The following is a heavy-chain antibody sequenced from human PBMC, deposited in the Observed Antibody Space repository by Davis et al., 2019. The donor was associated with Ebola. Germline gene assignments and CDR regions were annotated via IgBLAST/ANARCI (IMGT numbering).Heavy chain of an antibody. CDR2: MKTDGTGT. Sequence: PGGSLRLSCAGPRFSFNTYWIHWVRQAPGKGLVWLSRMKTDGTGTTYADFVKGRFTISRDNAKNTVDLQMSSLRVDDTAIYYCAKVASGAPNRWFDPWGQGTLVTVSS. D-gene: IGHD2-15*01. V-gene: IGHV3-74*01. CDR1: RFSFNTYW. CDR3: AKVASGAPNRWFDP. J-gene: IGHJ5*02.